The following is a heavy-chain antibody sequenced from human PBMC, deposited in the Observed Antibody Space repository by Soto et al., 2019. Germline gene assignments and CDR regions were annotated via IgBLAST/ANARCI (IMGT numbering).Heavy chain of an antibody. Sequence: EVQLAESGGGLVLTGGSLRLSCAASGFSFVSYWMHWVRQVPGEGLAWVSRINGNADNSDYADSVKGRFTISRDNAMNRLYLQMDSLRADDTGVYYCARTRSAWSDFHYYSLDVWGQGTTVTVSS. CDR3: ARTRSAWSDFHYYSLDV. J-gene: IGHJ6*02. V-gene: IGHV3-74*01. D-gene: IGHD1-26*01. CDR2: INGNADNS. CDR1: GFSFVSYW.